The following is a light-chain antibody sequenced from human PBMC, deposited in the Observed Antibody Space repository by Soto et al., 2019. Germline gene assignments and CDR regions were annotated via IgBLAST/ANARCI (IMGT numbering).Light chain of an antibody. CDR2: DVS. Sequence: DIQMCKSPSTLSASVGDRVTMTCRASQTISSWLAWYQQKPGKAPKLLIYDVSSLQSGVPSRFSGSGSGTEFTLTLTSLRPEDSATYYCLQNHNYPRTFGQDTKV. V-gene: IGKV1-5*01. J-gene: IGKJ1*01. CDR1: QTISSW. CDR3: LQNHNYPRT.